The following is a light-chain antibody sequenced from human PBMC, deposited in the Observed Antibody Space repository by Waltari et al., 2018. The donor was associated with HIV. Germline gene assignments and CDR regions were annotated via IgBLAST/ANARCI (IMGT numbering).Light chain of an antibody. CDR3: HSRDSSGAHVV. CDR2: GRN. V-gene: IGLV3-19*01. J-gene: IGLJ2*01. CDR1: SLRSYY. Sequence: SSELTQDPSVSVALGQTVRITCQGDSLRSYYASWYKQKSGQAPVVVVFGRNYPPSGIPPRFSGSSSGNTATLTITGAQADDEADYYCHSRDSSGAHVVFGGGTKVTVL.